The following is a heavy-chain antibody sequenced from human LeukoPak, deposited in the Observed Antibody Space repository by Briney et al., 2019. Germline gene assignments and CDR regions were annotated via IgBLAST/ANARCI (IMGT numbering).Heavy chain of an antibody. CDR2: INPSGGST. CDR3: ARDPAPGDSSGPGEGVDAFDI. D-gene: IGHD6-19*01. Sequence: ASVKVSCKASGYTFTSYYMHWVRQAPGQGLEWMGIINPSGGSTSYAQKFQGRVTMTRDMSTSTVYMELSSLRSEDTAVYYCARDPAPGDSSGPGEGVDAFDIWGQGTMVTVSS. V-gene: IGHV1-46*01. J-gene: IGHJ3*02. CDR1: GYTFTSYY.